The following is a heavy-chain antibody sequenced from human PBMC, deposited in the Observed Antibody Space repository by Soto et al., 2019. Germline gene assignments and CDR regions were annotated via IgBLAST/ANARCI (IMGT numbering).Heavy chain of an antibody. J-gene: IGHJ5*02. Sequence: QVQLVQSGAEVKKPGASVKVSCKASGYTFTSYDINWVRQATGQGLEWMGWMNPNSGNTGYAQKSQGRFTMTTNTSISTPYMELISLSSENTAVYYFPRCKPSQFRSFDPWGQGTLVTVSS. CDR2: MNPNSGNT. CDR3: PRCKPSQFRSFDP. V-gene: IGHV1-8*01. CDR1: GYTFTSYD.